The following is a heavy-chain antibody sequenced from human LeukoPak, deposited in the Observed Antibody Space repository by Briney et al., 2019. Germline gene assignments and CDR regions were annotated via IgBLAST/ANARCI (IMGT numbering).Heavy chain of an antibody. CDR2: IVVGRGNT. D-gene: IGHD3-3*01. V-gene: IGHV1-58*02. CDR3: AATTGTYYDFWSGRDYYGMDV. CDR1: GFTFTSSA. Sequence: SVKVSCKASGFTFTSSAMQWVRQARGQRREWIGWIVVGRGNTNYAQKFQERVTITRDISTSTAYMELSSLRSEDTAVYYCAATTGTYYDFWSGRDYYGMDVWGQGTTVTVSS. J-gene: IGHJ6*02.